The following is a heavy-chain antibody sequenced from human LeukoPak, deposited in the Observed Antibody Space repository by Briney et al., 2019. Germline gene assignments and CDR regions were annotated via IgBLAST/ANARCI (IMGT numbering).Heavy chain of an antibody. CDR3: AREYRGEYCFAY. D-gene: IGHD3-10*01. V-gene: IGHV3-66*01. CDR1: GFTVSSNY. CDR2: IYSGGST. J-gene: IGHJ4*02. Sequence: PGGSLRLSCAASGFTVSSNYMSWVRQAPGKGLEWVSAIYSGGSTYYADSVKGRFTISRDNSKNTLYLQMNSLRAEDAAVYYCAREYRGEYCFAYWGQGTLVTVSS.